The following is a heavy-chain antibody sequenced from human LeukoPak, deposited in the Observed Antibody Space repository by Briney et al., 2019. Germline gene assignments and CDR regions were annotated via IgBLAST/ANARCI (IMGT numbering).Heavy chain of an antibody. J-gene: IGHJ5*02. Sequence: SETLSLTCTVSGGSISNKYWSWIRQPPGKGLEWIGYIYYSGSTNYNPSLKSRVTISVDTSKNQLSLKLSSVTAADTAVYYCARGPNSGSSYCFDPWGQGTLVTVSS. CDR1: GGSISNKY. V-gene: IGHV4-59*01. D-gene: IGHD6-13*01. CDR2: IYYSGST. CDR3: ARGPNSGSSYCFDP.